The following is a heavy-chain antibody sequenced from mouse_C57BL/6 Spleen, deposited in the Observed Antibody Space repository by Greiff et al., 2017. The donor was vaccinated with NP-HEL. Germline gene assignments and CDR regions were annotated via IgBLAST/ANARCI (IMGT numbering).Heavy chain of an antibody. CDR2: IHPNSGST. CDR1: GYTFTSYW. Sequence: VQLQQPGAELVKPGASVKLSCKASGYTFTSYWMHWVKQRPGQGLEWIGMIHPNSGSTNYNEKFKSKATLTVDKSSSTAYMQLSSLTSEDSAVYYCARSEGSYYGSSYGYFDVWGTGTTVTVSS. J-gene: IGHJ1*03. D-gene: IGHD1-1*01. V-gene: IGHV1-64*01. CDR3: ARSEGSYYGSSYGYFDV.